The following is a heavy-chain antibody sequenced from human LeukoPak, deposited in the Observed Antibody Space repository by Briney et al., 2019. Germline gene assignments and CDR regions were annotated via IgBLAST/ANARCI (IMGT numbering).Heavy chain of an antibody. CDR1: GGSISSSSYY. J-gene: IGHJ6*02. CDR3: ASLLSSGWYSLYGMDV. CDR2: IYYSGST. V-gene: IGHV4-39*01. Sequence: SETLPLTCTVSGGSISSSSYYWGWIRQPPGKGLEWIGSIYYSGSTYYNPSLKSRVTISVDTSKNQFSLKLSSVTAADTAVYYCASLLSSGWYSLYGMDVWGQGTTVTVSS. D-gene: IGHD6-19*01.